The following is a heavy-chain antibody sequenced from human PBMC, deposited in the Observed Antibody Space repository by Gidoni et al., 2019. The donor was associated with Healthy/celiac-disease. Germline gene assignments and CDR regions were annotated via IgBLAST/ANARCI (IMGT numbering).Heavy chain of an antibody. Sequence: KPSQTLSLTCTVSGGSISSGGYYWSWIRQHPGKGLEWIGYIYYSGSTYYNPSLKSRVTISVDTSKNQFSLKLSSVTAADTAVYYCARYFSLDSSGPNPGYYYYYGMDVWGQGTTVTVSS. V-gene: IGHV4-31*03. J-gene: IGHJ6*02. CDR3: ARYFSLDSSGPNPGYYYYYGMDV. D-gene: IGHD3-22*01. CDR2: IYYSGST. CDR1: GGSISSGGYY.